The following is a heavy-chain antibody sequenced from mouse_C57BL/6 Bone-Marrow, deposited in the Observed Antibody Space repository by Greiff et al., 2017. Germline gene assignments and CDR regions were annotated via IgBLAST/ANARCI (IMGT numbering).Heavy chain of an antibody. J-gene: IGHJ2*01. V-gene: IGHV1-54*01. Sequence: QVQLQQSGAELVRPGTSVKVSCKASGYAFTNYLIEWVKQRPGQGLEWIGVINPGSGGTNYNEKFKGKATLTADKSSSTAYMQLSSLTSEDSAVYFCALITTVVGDDWGQGTTLTVSS. CDR2: INPGSGGT. D-gene: IGHD1-1*01. CDR3: ALITTVVGDD. CDR1: GYAFTNYL.